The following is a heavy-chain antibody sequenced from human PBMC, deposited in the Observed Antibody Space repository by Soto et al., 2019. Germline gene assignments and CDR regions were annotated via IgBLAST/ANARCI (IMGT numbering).Heavy chain of an antibody. Sequence: GGSLRLSCAASGFTFSSYWMHWVRQAPGKGLVWVSRINSDGSSTSYADSVKGRFTISRDNAKNTLYLQMNSLRAEDTAMYYCARDPAAYEGYEDNWFDPWGQGTLVTVSS. V-gene: IGHV3-74*01. CDR1: GFTFSSYW. J-gene: IGHJ5*02. CDR3: ARDPAAYEGYEDNWFDP. D-gene: IGHD5-12*01. CDR2: INSDGSST.